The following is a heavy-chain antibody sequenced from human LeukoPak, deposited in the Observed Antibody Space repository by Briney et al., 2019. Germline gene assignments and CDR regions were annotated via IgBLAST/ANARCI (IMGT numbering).Heavy chain of an antibody. J-gene: IGHJ2*01. Sequence: ASVKVSCKASGYTFTSYGISWVRQAPGQGLEWMGWFSAYNGNTNYAQKLQGRVTMTTDTSTSTAYMELRSLRSDDTAVYYCARAPPVAAAGTVWYFDLWGRGTLVTVSS. V-gene: IGHV1-18*01. CDR1: GYTFTSYG. CDR2: FSAYNGNT. CDR3: ARAPPVAAAGTVWYFDL. D-gene: IGHD6-13*01.